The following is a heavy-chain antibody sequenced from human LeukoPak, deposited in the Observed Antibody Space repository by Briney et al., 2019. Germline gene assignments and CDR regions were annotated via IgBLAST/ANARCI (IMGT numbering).Heavy chain of an antibody. D-gene: IGHD6-19*01. V-gene: IGHV3-21*01. CDR1: GFTFSSNT. Sequence: GRSLRLSCAASGFTFSSNTMNWVRQAPGKGLGWVSSISTSGSYIFYADSVKGRFTISRDNAKNSLYLQMNSLRAEDTAVYYCARELGQWLALDYWGQGTLVTVSS. CDR3: ARELGQWLALDY. CDR2: ISTSGSYI. J-gene: IGHJ4*02.